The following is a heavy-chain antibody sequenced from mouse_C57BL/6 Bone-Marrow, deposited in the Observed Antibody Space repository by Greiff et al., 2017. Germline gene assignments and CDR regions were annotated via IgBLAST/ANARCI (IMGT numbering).Heavy chain of an antibody. V-gene: IGHV14-1*01. D-gene: IGHD1-1*01. J-gene: IGHJ4*01. Sequence: EVQLQQSGAELVRPGASVKLSCTASGFNIKDYYMHWVKQRPEQGLEWIGRIDPEDGDTEYAPKFQGKATMTADTSSNTAYLQLSSLTSEDTAVYYCTPTVVGYYYAMDYWGQGTSVTVSS. CDR2: IDPEDGDT. CDR3: TPTVVGYYYAMDY. CDR1: GFNIKDYY.